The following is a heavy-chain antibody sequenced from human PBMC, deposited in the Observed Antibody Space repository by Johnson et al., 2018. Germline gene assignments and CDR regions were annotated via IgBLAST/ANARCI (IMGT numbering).Heavy chain of an antibody. CDR3: ARDSFWSGYLENYYYYMDV. V-gene: IGHV3-11*04. D-gene: IGHD3-3*01. CDR2: ISSSGSTI. CDR1: GFTFSDYY. J-gene: IGHJ6*03. Sequence: VQLVQSGGGLVKPGGSLRLSCAASGFTFSDYYMSWIRQAPGKGLEWVSYISSSGSTIYYADSVKGRFTISRNNAKNSLYLQMNSRRAEDTAGYYGARDSFWSGYLENYYYYMDVWGKGTTVTVSS.